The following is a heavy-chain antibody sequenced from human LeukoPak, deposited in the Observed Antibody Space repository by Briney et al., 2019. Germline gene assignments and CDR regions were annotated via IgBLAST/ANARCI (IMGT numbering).Heavy chain of an antibody. CDR1: GYTFTGYY. CDR3: AREMESATVVTPGY. J-gene: IGHJ4*02. D-gene: IGHD4-23*01. Sequence: GASVKVSCKASGYTFTGYYMHWVRQAPGQGLEWMGLINPNNGGTNYAQKFQGRVTMTSDTSINTANMELSSLRSDDTALYYCAREMESATVVTPGYWGQGTLVTVSS. CDR2: INPNNGGT. V-gene: IGHV1-2*02.